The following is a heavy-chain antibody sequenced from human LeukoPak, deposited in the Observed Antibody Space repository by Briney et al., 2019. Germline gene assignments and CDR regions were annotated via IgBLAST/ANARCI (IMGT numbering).Heavy chain of an antibody. J-gene: IGHJ3*02. D-gene: IGHD3-10*01. CDR1: GFTFSSYS. V-gene: IGHV3-23*01. CDR3: AKVAVRGVILRAFDI. CDR2: ISGSGGST. Sequence: GGSLRLSCAASGFTFSSYSMNWVRQAPGKGLEWVSAISGSGGSTYYADSVKGRFTISRDNSKNTLYLQMNSLRAEDTAVYYCAKVAVRGVILRAFDIWGQGTMVTVSS.